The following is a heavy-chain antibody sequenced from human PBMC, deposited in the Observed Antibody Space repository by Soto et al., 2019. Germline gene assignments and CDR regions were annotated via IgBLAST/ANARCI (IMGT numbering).Heavy chain of an antibody. CDR3: ASGTFEIHRSRWPKYFPH. V-gene: IGHV4-30-2*01. Sequence: SKTLSLTCAVSRGSLSSGGYSWSWIRQPPRKSLEWIGYIYHSGSTYYNPSLKSRVTISVDRSKNQFSLKLSSVTAADTAVYYCASGTFEIHRSRWPKYFPHWGQGTMVTVS. D-gene: IGHD6-13*01. CDR2: IYHSGST. CDR1: RGSLSSGGYS. J-gene: IGHJ1*01.